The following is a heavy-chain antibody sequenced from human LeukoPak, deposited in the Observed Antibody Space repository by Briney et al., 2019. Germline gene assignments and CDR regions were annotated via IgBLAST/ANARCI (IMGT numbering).Heavy chain of an antibody. CDR1: GFTFSSYG. J-gene: IGHJ4*02. CDR3: PWSYSSSRGTFDY. CDR2: ITSISSYI. D-gene: IGHD6-6*01. Sequence: GGSLRLSCAASGFTFSSYGMTWVRQAPGKGLEWVSSITSISSYIYYADSVKGRFTISRDNAKHSLYLKIKSQRAEDTVVYFCPWSYSSSRGTFDYWGQGTLVSVS. V-gene: IGHV3-21*01.